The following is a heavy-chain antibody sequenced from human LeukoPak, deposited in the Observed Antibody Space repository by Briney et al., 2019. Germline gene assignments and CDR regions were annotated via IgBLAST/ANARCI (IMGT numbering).Heavy chain of an antibody. D-gene: IGHD3-22*01. CDR1: GGSISSSNW. CDR3: ARAKGGLYYDSSGYFHFDY. V-gene: IGHV4-4*02. CDR2: IYHSGST. Sequence: PSETLSLTCAVSGGSISSSNWWSWVRQPPGKGLEWIGEIYHSGSTNYNPSLKSRVTISVDKSKNQFSLKLSSVTAADTAVYYCARAKGGLYYDSSGYFHFDYWGQGTLVTVSS. J-gene: IGHJ4*02.